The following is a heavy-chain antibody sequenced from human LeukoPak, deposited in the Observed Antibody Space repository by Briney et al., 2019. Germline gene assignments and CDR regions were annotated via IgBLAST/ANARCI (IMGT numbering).Heavy chain of an antibody. CDR3: AKDRDRSITMVRGALSALDY. V-gene: IGHV3-30*02. CDR2: IRYDGSNK. Sequence: GGSLRLSCAASGFTFSSYGMHWVRQAPGKGLEWVAFIRYDGSNKYYADSVKGRFTISRDNSKNTLYLQMNSLRAEDTAVYYCAKDRDRSITMVRGALSALDYWGQGTLVTVSS. CDR1: GFTFSSYG. J-gene: IGHJ4*02. D-gene: IGHD3-10*01.